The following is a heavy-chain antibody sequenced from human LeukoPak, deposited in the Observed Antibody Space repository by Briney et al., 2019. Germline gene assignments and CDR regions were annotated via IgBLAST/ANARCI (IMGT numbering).Heavy chain of an antibody. J-gene: IGHJ4*02. D-gene: IGHD6-13*01. V-gene: IGHV4-59*08. CDR2: NDDNGNT. CDR1: CGSISSYY. CDR3: ARNSWYLDFDY. Sequence: RSETRSLTCTVSCGSISSYYGCCIRQTPGKGLECIENNDDNGNTNYHPTLKSRTTISVNKPKSQFSPELSSVTAADTAVYYCARNSWYLDFDYWGQGSLVTVSS.